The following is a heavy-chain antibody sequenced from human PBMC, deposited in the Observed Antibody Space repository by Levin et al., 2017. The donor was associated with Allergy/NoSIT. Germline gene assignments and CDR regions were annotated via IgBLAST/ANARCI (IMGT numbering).Heavy chain of an antibody. CDR1: GFRFSTYW. CDR2: IHQDGDEK. CDR3: ARGERRWDNELYCSYFHGMDV. V-gene: IGHV3-7*01. J-gene: IGHJ6*02. D-gene: IGHD2-15*01. Sequence: GEYLKISCAASGFRFSTYWMSWVRQAPGKGLEWVANIHQDGDEKYYVDSVKGRFTIARDNAKNSLFLQLNSLRVEDTAGYFCARGERRWDNELYCSYFHGMDVWGQGTTVTVSS.